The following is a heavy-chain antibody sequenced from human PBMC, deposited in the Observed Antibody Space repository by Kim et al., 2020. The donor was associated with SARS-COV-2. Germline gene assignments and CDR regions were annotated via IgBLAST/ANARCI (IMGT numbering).Heavy chain of an antibody. Sequence: SETLSLTCTVSGGSISSYYWSWIRQPPGKGLEWIGYIYYSGSTNYNPSLKSRVTISVDTSKNQFSLKLSSVTAADTAVYYCARAQYYYDSSGRCAFDIWGQGTMVTVSS. V-gene: IGHV4-59*01. CDR1: GGSISSYY. CDR2: IYYSGST. J-gene: IGHJ3*02. D-gene: IGHD3-22*01. CDR3: ARAQYYYDSSGRCAFDI.